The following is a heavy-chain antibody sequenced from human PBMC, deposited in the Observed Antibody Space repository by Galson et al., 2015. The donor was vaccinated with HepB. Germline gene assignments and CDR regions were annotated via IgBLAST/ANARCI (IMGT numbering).Heavy chain of an antibody. CDR3: TRGADLGFDY. V-gene: IGHV3-33*01. CDR1: GFTFSDFG. J-gene: IGHJ4*02. Sequence: SLRLSCAASGFTFSDFGMHWVRQAPGMGLEWVAVIWYDGSKKYYAGSVKGRFTISRDDSKNTLYLQMNSLRAEDTAVYYCTRGADLGFDYWGQGTRVTVSS. D-gene: IGHD6-13*01. CDR2: IWYDGSKK.